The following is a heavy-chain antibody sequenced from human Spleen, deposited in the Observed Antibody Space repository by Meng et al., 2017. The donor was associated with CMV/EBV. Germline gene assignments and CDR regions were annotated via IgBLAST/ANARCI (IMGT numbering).Heavy chain of an antibody. Sequence: GGSLRLSCAASGVTFNSYWMYWVRQVPGKGLVWVSRINSDGSGTSYSDSVKGRFTISRDNAKNTLYLLMNSLRAEDTAVYYCSREISPSLFDYWGQGALVTVSS. D-gene: IGHD2/OR15-2a*01. CDR3: SREISPSLFDY. CDR1: GVTFNSYW. J-gene: IGHJ4*02. V-gene: IGHV3-74*01. CDR2: INSDGSGT.